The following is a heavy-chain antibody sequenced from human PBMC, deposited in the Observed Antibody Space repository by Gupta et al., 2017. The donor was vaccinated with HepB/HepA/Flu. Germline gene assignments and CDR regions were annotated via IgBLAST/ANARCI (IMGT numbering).Heavy chain of an antibody. CDR1: ESTFTSYS. V-gene: IGHV3-48*02. Sequence: EVQLVVSGGGLVQPGGSLRLSCVASESTFTSYSMNWVRQAPGKGLSWVSYISHDSTPTYYTGSVKGRFTISRDSAKNSVYLQMNSLRDEDTAVYYCARDRPSGDLIDYWGQGTLVTVAS. CDR2: ISHDSTPT. D-gene: IGHD3-10*01. CDR3: ARDRPSGDLIDY. J-gene: IGHJ4*02.